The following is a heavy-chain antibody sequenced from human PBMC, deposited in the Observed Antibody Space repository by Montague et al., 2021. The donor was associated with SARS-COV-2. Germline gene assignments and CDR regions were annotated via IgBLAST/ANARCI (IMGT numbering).Heavy chain of an antibody. CDR3: ARLMSTVSYYYGLDV. J-gene: IGHJ6*02. V-gene: IGHV4-39*01. Sequence: SETLSLTCTVSGGSISSSSYYWGWLRQPPGKGLGWIGSIYYRRSTYYNPSHRSRVTISVDTSKNQFSLKLSSVTAADTAVYYCARLMSTVSYYYGLDVWGQGTTVTVSS. D-gene: IGHD4-17*01. CDR2: IYYRRST. CDR1: GGSISSSSYY.